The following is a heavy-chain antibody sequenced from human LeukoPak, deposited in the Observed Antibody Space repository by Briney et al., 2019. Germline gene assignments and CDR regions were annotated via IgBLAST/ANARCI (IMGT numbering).Heavy chain of an antibody. V-gene: IGHV3-23*01. J-gene: IGHJ4*02. Sequence: GGSLRLSCAASGFTFSSYAMSWVRHAPGKGLEWVSAISGSGGSTYYADSVKGRFTISRDNSKNTLYLQMNSLRAEDTAVYYCAKDHQLYCSGGSCYPELFDYWGQGTLVTVSS. CDR1: GFTFSSYA. D-gene: IGHD2-15*01. CDR3: AKDHQLYCSGGSCYPELFDY. CDR2: ISGSGGST.